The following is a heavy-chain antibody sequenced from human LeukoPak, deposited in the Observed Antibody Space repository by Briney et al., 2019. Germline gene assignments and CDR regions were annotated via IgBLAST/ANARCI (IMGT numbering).Heavy chain of an antibody. CDR3: AKVGQLWLRGAFDI. V-gene: IGHV3-23*01. Sequence: GGSLRLSCAASGFTFSTHVMSWVRQAPGEGLEWVSAISGSGGSTYYADSVKGRFTISRDNSKNTLYLQMNSLRAEDTAVYYCAKVGQLWLRGAFDIWGQGTMVTVSS. CDR1: GFTFSTHV. CDR2: ISGSGGST. D-gene: IGHD5-18*01. J-gene: IGHJ3*02.